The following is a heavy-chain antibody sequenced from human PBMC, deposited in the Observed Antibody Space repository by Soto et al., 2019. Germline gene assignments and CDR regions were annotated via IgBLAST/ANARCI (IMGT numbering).Heavy chain of an antibody. D-gene: IGHD6-19*01. CDR1: GFTVSSNY. CDR3: AREAVAGTGYFQH. V-gene: IGHV3-53*04. Sequence: GGSLRLSCAASGFTVSSNYMSWFRQAPGKGLEWVSVIYSGGSTYYADSVKGRFTISRHNSKNTLYLQMNSLRAEDTAVYYCAREAVAGTGYFQHWGQGTLVTVS. J-gene: IGHJ1*01. CDR2: IYSGGST.